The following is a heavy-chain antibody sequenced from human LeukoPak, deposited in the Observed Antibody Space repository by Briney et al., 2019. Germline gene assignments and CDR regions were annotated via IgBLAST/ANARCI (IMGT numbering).Heavy chain of an antibody. CDR1: GFTFSRSA. D-gene: IGHD3-22*01. CDR3: AKDGLYYDGSEHVYYFDS. CDR2: IIYSGGAT. V-gene: IGHV3-23*01. J-gene: IGHJ4*02. Sequence: PGGSLRLSCAASGFTFSRSAMTWVRQGPGTGLEFVASIIYSGGATYYADSVKGRFTISRDNSKNTLYLQMNSLRAEDTVLYYCAKDGLYYDGSEHVYYFDSWGQGTLVTVSS.